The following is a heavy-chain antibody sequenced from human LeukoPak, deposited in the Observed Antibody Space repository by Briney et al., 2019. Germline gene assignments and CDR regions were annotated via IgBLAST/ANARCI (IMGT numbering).Heavy chain of an antibody. Sequence: SETLSLTCTVSGGSTSSGSYYWSWIRQPAGKGLEWIGRIYTSGSTNYNPSLKSRVTISEDTSKNQFSLRLSSVTAADTAVYYCARVGGGSYSNLFDYWGQGTRVTVSS. V-gene: IGHV4-61*02. J-gene: IGHJ4*02. CDR3: ARVGGGSYSNLFDY. D-gene: IGHD1-26*01. CDR2: IYTSGST. CDR1: GGSTSSGSYY.